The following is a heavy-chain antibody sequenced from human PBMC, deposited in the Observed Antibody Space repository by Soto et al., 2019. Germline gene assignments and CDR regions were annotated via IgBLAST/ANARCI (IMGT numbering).Heavy chain of an antibody. Sequence: ASVNVSCKSSGYTFTSYCITWVRQAPGQGLEWMGWISVYNGNTNFAQKLQGRVTMTTDTSTSTAYMELWRLTSDDTAVYYCARGYSYGSFWYFDLWGRGTLVTVSS. V-gene: IGHV1-18*04. D-gene: IGHD5-18*01. CDR3: ARGYSYGSFWYFDL. CDR2: ISVYNGNT. CDR1: GYTFTSYC. J-gene: IGHJ2*01.